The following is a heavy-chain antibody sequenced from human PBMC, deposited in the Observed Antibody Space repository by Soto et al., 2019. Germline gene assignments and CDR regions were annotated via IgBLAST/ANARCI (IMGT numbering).Heavy chain of an antibody. Sequence: PSETVSLTFTVYGGSISSYYWSWIRQPPGKGLEWIGYIYYSGSTNYNPSLKSRVTISVDTSKNQFSLKLSSVTAADTAVYYCARDRRGRESSRWYSQDGMVVCGQGTTVTVS. CDR3: ARDRRGRESSRWYSQDGMVV. CDR2: IYYSGST. J-gene: IGHJ6*02. V-gene: IGHV4-59*01. D-gene: IGHD6-13*01. CDR1: GGSISSYY.